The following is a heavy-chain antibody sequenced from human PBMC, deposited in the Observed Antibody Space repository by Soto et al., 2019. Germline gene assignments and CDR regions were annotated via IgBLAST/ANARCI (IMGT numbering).Heavy chain of an antibody. D-gene: IGHD2-2*01. J-gene: IGHJ4*02. CDR3: AKDRHSLPRYCSSTSCDYFDY. CDR1: GFTFSSYA. V-gene: IGHV3-23*01. CDR2: ISGSGGST. Sequence: GGSLRLSCAASGFTFSSYAMSWVRQAPGKGLEWVSAISGSGGSTYYADSVKGRFTISRDNSKNTLYLQMNSLRAEDTAVYYCAKDRHSLPRYCSSTSCDYFDYWGQGTLVTVSS.